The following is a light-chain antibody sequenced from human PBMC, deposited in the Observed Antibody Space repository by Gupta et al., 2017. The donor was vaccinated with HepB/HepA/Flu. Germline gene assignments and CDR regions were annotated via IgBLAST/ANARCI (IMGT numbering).Light chain of an antibody. CDR1: QSVSSY. CDR2: DVS. CDR3: QHRSSWPLT. V-gene: IGKV3-11*01. J-gene: IGKJ4*01. Sequence: EIVLTQSPATLSLSPGERATLSCRASQSVSSYLAWYQQKPGQAPRLLIYDVSNRATGIPARFSGSGSGTDFTLTISSLEPEDFAVYYCQHRSSWPLTVGGGTKVEI.